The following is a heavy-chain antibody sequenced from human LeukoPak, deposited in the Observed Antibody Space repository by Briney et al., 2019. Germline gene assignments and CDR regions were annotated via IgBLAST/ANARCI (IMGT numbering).Heavy chain of an antibody. V-gene: IGHV1-18*01. D-gene: IGHD3-10*01. CDR3: ARVGLPYYYGSGSLYYFDY. J-gene: IGHJ4*02. Sequence: GASMKVSCKASGYTFTSYGISWVRQAPGQGLEWMGWISAYNGNTNYAQKLQGRVTMTTDTSTSTAYMELRSLRSDDTAVYYCARVGLPYYYGSGSLYYFDYWGQGTLVTVSS. CDR1: GYTFTSYG. CDR2: ISAYNGNT.